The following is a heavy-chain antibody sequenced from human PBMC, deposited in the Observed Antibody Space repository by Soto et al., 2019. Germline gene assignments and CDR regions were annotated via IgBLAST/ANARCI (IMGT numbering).Heavy chain of an antibody. CDR2: IIPIFGTA. J-gene: IGHJ4*02. CDR1: GGSFSSYA. D-gene: IGHD2-21*01. V-gene: IGHV1-69*13. Sequence: SVKVSCKASGGSFSSYAISWVRQAPGQGLEWMGGIIPIFGTANYAQKFQGRVTITADESTSTAYMELSSLRSDDTAVYYCASGGELGLFDYWGQGTLVTVSS. CDR3: ASGGELGLFDY.